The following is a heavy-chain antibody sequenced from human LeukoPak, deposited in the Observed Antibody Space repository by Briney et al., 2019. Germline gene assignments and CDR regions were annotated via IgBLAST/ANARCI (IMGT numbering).Heavy chain of an antibody. Sequence: GGSLRLSCAASGFTVTNNYMSWVRQAPGKGLEWVSVIYAGGGTSYADSVKGRFTISRDNSKNTLYLQMNSLRAEDTAVYYCAREGYASGTRYGMDVWGQGTTVTVS. D-gene: IGHD3-10*01. CDR3: AREGYASGTRYGMDV. CDR1: GFTVTNNY. CDR2: IYAGGGT. J-gene: IGHJ6*02. V-gene: IGHV3-66*01.